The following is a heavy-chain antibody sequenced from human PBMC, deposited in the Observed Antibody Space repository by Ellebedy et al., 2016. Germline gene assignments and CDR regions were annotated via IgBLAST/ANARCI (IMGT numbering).Heavy chain of an antibody. CDR1: GFSFSGSA. CDR2: IRSKANNYAT. J-gene: IGHJ4*02. Sequence: GESLKISCAASGFSFSGSAMHWVRQSSGKGLEWVGRIRSKANNYATAYAASVTGRFTISRDDSKNTAYLQMDSLRAEDTAVYYCARWRFGSSTNFLDYWGQGTLVTVSS. CDR3: ARWRFGSSTNFLDY. D-gene: IGHD2/OR15-2a*01. V-gene: IGHV3-73*01.